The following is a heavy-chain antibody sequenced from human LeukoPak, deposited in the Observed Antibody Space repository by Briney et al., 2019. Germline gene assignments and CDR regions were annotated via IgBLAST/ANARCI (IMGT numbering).Heavy chain of an antibody. CDR2: IKQDGSEK. Sequence: GGSLRLSCAASGFTFSTSWMSWVRQAPGKGLEWVANIKQDGSEKYYVDSVKGRFTISRDNAKNSLYLQLNSLRSDDTAVYYCARVGYSGYDFFDYWGQGTLVTVSS. D-gene: IGHD5-12*01. V-gene: IGHV3-7*03. CDR3: ARVGYSGYDFFDY. J-gene: IGHJ4*02. CDR1: GFTFSTSW.